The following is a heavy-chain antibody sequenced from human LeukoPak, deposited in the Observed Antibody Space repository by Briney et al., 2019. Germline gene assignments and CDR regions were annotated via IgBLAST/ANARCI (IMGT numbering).Heavy chain of an antibody. CDR3: ARGVITFGGKGYFDY. CDR2: ISYDGSNK. D-gene: IGHD3-16*01. V-gene: IGHV3-30*03. Sequence: GGSLRLSCAASGFTFSSYGMHWVRQAPGKGLEWVAVISYDGSNKYYADSVKGRFTISRDNSKNTLYLQMNSLRAEDTAVYYCARGVITFGGKGYFDYWGQGSLVTVSS. CDR1: GFTFSSYG. J-gene: IGHJ4*02.